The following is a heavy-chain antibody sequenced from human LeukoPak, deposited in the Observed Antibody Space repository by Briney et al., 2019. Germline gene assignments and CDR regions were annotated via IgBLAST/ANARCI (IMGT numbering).Heavy chain of an antibody. J-gene: IGHJ6*03. CDR2: ISSSSSYI. CDR1: GFTFSSYS. Sequence: GGSLRLSCAASGFTFSSYSMNWVRQAPGKGLEWVSSISSSSSYIYYADSVKGRFTISRDNSKNTLYLQMNSLRAEDTAVYYCAKGDTAMVWADSTSPKYYYYYYMDVWGKGTTVTVSS. V-gene: IGHV3-21*04. D-gene: IGHD5-18*01. CDR3: AKGDTAMVWADSTSPKYYYYYYMDV.